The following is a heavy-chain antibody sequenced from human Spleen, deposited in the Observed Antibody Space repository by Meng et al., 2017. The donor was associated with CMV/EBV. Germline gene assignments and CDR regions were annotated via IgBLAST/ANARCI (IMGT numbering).Heavy chain of an antibody. V-gene: IGHV4-61*01. CDR1: GGSVRSGSYD. D-gene: IGHD2-15*01. CDR2: IYYSGST. CDR3: ARLYSSGTSWFDP. Sequence: GGSVRSGSYDWSWIRKHPRKGLEWIGYIYYSGSTNYNPSLKSRVTMSADTSKNQFSLKLISVTAADTAVYYCARLYSSGTSWFDPWGQGILVTVSS. J-gene: IGHJ5*02.